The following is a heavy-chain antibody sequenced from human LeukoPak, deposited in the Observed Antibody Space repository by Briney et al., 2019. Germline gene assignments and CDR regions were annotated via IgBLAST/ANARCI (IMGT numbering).Heavy chain of an antibody. V-gene: IGHV4-59*01. Sequence: SETLSLTCTVSGGSISSYYWSWIRQPPGKGLEWIGYIYYSGSTNYNPSLKSRVTISVDTSKNQFSLKLSSVTAADTAVYYCARRIGYSGYDFHPGPFDYWGQGTLVTVSS. CDR1: GGSISSYY. CDR3: ARRIGYSGYDFHPGPFDY. CDR2: IYYSGST. J-gene: IGHJ4*02. D-gene: IGHD5-12*01.